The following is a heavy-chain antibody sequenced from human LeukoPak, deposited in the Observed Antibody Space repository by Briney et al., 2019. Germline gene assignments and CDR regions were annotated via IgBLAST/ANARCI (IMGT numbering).Heavy chain of an antibody. V-gene: IGHV1-2*02. J-gene: IGHJ4*02. CDR1: GYTFTGHY. Sequence: ASVKVSCKASGYTFTGHYMHWVRQAPGQGLEWMGWINPNSGGTNYAQKFQGRVTMTRDTSISTAYMELSRLRSDDTAVYYCASAPKDGDHQNYYFDYWGQGTLVTVSS. CDR3: ASAPKDGDHQNYYFDY. CDR2: INPNSGGT. D-gene: IGHD2-21*01.